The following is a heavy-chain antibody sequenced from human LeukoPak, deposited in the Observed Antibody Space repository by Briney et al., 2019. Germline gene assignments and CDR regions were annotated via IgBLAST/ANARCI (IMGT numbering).Heavy chain of an antibody. CDR2: ISGSGGDT. D-gene: IGHD4-23*01. V-gene: IGHV3-23*01. Sequence: GGSLRLSCAASGFTFSSYAMNWVRQAPGKGLEWVSTISGSGGDTYYADSVKGRFTISRDNSKNTLYLQMNSLRAEDTAVYYCARRAGGYSHPYDYWGQGILVTVSP. J-gene: IGHJ4*02. CDR1: GFTFSSYA. CDR3: ARRAGGYSHPYDY.